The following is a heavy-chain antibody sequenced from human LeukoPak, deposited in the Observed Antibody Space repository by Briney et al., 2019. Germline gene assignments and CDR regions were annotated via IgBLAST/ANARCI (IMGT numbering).Heavy chain of an antibody. CDR1: GFTFSSYW. Sequence: GGSLRLSCAASGFTFSSYWMHWVRHAPGKGLVWVSRINSDGSSTIYADSVKGRFTISRDNAKNTLYLQMNSLRAEDTAVYYCARDWSDTIFGVVNDYWGQGTLVTVSS. CDR2: INSDGSST. J-gene: IGHJ4*02. V-gene: IGHV3-74*01. CDR3: ARDWSDTIFGVVNDY. D-gene: IGHD3-3*01.